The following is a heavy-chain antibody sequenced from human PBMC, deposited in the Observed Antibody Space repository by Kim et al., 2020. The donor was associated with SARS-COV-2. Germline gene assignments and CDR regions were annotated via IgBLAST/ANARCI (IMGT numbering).Heavy chain of an antibody. Sequence: GGSLRLSCAASGFTFSSYAMHWVRQAPGKGLEWVAVISYDGSNKYYADSVKGRFTISRDNSKNTLYLQMNSLRAEDTAVYYCARDYYDFWSGLWYYYYG. D-gene: IGHD3-3*01. J-gene: IGHJ6*01. CDR1: GFTFSSYA. V-gene: IGHV3-30-3*01. CDR2: ISYDGSNK. CDR3: ARDYYDFWSGLWYYYYG.